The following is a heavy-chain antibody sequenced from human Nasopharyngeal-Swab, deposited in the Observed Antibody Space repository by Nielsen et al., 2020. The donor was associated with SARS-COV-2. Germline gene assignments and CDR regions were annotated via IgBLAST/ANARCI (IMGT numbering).Heavy chain of an antibody. V-gene: IGHV2-5*02. CDR1: GFSLSTSGVG. J-gene: IGHJ3*02. CDR3: AHIGIAVACPIGAFDI. D-gene: IGHD6-19*01. CDR2: IYWDDDK. Sequence: SCPTLLKPTPTLTLTCTFSGFSLSTSGVGVGWIRQPPGKALEWLALIYWDDDKLYSPSLKSRLTITKDTSKNQVVLTMTIMDPVDTATYYCAHIGIAVACPIGAFDIWGQGTMVTVSS.